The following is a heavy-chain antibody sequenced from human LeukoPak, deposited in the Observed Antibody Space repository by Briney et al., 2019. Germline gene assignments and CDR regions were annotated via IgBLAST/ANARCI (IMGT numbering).Heavy chain of an antibody. J-gene: IGHJ6*02. CDR1: GGSISSYY. D-gene: IGHD6-13*01. V-gene: IGHV4-59*08. CDR3: ARLRRTEYSSSWYLPPYYYYYGMDV. Sequence: PSETLSFTCTVSGGSISSYYWSWIRQPPGKGLEWIGYIYYSGSTNYNPSLKSRVTISVDTSKNQFSLKLSSVTAADTAVYYCARLRRTEYSSSWYLPPYYYYYGMDVWGQGTTVTVSS. CDR2: IYYSGST.